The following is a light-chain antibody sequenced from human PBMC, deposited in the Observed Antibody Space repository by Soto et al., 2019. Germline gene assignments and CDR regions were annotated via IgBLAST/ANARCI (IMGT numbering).Light chain of an antibody. V-gene: IGKV1-9*01. J-gene: IGKJ1*01. CDR2: AAS. Sequence: DIQLTPSPSFLSASVGDRVTITCRASQGISSYLAWYQQKPGKAPKLLIHAASTLQSGVLSRFSGSGSGTEFTLTISSLQPEDFATYYCQQLNNYPRTFGQGTKVDIK. CDR3: QQLNNYPRT. CDR1: QGISSY.